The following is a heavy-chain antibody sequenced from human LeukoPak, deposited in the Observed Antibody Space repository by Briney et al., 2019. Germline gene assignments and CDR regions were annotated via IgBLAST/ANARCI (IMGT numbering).Heavy chain of an antibody. CDR3: ARDVKSSRRQWFGELSVYYYYYMDV. V-gene: IGHV4-4*07. D-gene: IGHD3-10*01. Sequence: PSETLSLTCTVSGGSISSDYWSWIRQPAGKGLEWIGRIYTTGSTNYSPSLKSRVTMSVDTSKNQFSLKLSSVTAADTAVYYCARDVKSSRRQWFGELSVYYYYYMDVWGKGTTVTISS. CDR2: IYTTGST. CDR1: GGSISSDY. J-gene: IGHJ6*03.